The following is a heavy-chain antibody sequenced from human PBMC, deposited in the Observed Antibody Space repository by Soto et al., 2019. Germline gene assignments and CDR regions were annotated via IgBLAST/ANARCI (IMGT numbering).Heavy chain of an antibody. Sequence: SETLSLTCTVSGGSISSGGYYCSWIRQHPGKGLEWIGYIYYTGSTYYKPSLKSRVTISVDKSKNQFSLSLSSVTAADTAVYYCARDSAYYYRPYYYYGMDVGGQGTTVTVS. J-gene: IGHJ6*02. V-gene: IGHV4-31*03. CDR2: IYYTGST. CDR3: ARDSAYYYRPYYYYGMDV. CDR1: GGSISSGGYY. D-gene: IGHD3-22*01.